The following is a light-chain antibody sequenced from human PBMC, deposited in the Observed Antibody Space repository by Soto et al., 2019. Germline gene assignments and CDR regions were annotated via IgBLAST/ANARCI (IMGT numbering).Light chain of an antibody. CDR3: SSYAGNTNVV. CDR2: GVD. CDR1: SSDVGGYNH. J-gene: IGLJ2*01. Sequence: QSVLTQPPSASGSPGQSVTISCTGTSSDVGGYNHVSWYQQHPGKAPRLMIYGVDKRPSGVPDRFSGSKSGNTASLTVAGLPAEDEAYYYCSSYAGNTNVVFGGGTKLTVL. V-gene: IGLV2-8*01.